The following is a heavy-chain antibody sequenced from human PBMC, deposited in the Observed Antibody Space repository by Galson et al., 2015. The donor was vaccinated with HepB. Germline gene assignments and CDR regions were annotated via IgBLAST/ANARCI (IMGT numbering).Heavy chain of an antibody. Sequence: SVKVSCKASGYTLTTSYIHWVRQAPGQGLEWMGVVNPSDGFTTYAQNFQGRVTMTRDTSTNTVYMQLISLRSEDTAVYHCGRAGPGGWYVDYWGPGTLVTVSS. J-gene: IGHJ4*02. D-gene: IGHD6-19*01. CDR3: GRAGPGGWYVDY. V-gene: IGHV1-46*03. CDR2: VNPSDGFT. CDR1: GYTLTTSY.